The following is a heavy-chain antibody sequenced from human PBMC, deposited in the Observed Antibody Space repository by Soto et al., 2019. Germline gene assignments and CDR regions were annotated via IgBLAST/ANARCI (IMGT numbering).Heavy chain of an antibody. Sequence: SVKVSCKASGGTFSSYAISWVRQAPGQGLEWMGGIIPIFGTANYAQKFQGRVTITADESTSTAYMELSSLRSEVTAVYYCANGDYVENYFDYWGQGTLVTVSS. V-gene: IGHV1-69*13. D-gene: IGHD4-17*01. CDR1: GGTFSSYA. J-gene: IGHJ4*02. CDR2: IIPIFGTA. CDR3: ANGDYVENYFDY.